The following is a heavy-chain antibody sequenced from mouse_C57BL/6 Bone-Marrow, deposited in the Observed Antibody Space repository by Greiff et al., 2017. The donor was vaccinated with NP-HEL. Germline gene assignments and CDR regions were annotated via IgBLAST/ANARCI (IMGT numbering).Heavy chain of an antibody. CDR1: GYTFTSYW. CDR3: ARDSSGYETWFAY. V-gene: IGHV1-69*01. D-gene: IGHD3-2*02. J-gene: IGHJ3*01. CDR2: IDPSDSYT. Sequence: QVQLQQPGAELVMPGASVKLSCKASGYTFTSYWMHWVKQRPGQGLEWIGEIDPSDSYTNYNQKFKGKSTLTVDKSSSTAYIQLSSLTSEDSAVYYCARDSSGYETWFAYWGQGTLVTVSA.